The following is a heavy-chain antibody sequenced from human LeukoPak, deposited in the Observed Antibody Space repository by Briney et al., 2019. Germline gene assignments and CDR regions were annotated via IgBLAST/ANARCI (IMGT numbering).Heavy chain of an antibody. D-gene: IGHD6-13*01. CDR1: GGSISPYY. J-gene: IGHJ4*02. V-gene: IGHV4-59*01. CDR2: IYYSGST. Sequence: SETLSLTCTVSGGSISPYYWSWIRQPPGKGLEWIGYIYYSGSTNYNPSLKSRVTISVDTSKNQFSLKLSSVTAADTAVYYCARYSGIHSYFDSWGQGAPVIVSS. CDR3: ARYSGIHSYFDS.